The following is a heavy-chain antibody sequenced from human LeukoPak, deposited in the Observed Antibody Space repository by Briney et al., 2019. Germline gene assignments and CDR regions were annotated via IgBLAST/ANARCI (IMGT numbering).Heavy chain of an antibody. CDR3: ARDPGSIAAADPYYYYMDV. V-gene: IGHV1-69*05. D-gene: IGHD6-13*01. Sequence: SVKVSCKASGGTFSSYAISWVRQAPGQGLEWMGGIIPIFGTANYAQKFQGRVTITTDESTSTAYMELSSLRSEDTAVYYCARDPGSIAAADPYYYYMDVWGKGTTITVSS. J-gene: IGHJ6*03. CDR1: GGTFSSYA. CDR2: IIPIFGTA.